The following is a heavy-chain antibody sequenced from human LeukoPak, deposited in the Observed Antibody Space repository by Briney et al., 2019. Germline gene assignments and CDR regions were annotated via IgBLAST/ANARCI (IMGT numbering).Heavy chain of an antibody. CDR2: INHSGST. CDR1: GGSISGYY. D-gene: IGHD3-10*01. J-gene: IGHJ6*02. CDR3: ARAAPSYYYGSGSYDPGYYYYGMDV. V-gene: IGHV4-34*01. Sequence: PSETLSLTCTVSGGSISGYYWAWIRQPPGKVLEWIGEINHSGSTNYNPSLMRRVTISVDTSKNQFSLKLSSVTAADTAVYYCARAAPSYYYGSGSYDPGYYYYGMDVWGQGTTVTVSS.